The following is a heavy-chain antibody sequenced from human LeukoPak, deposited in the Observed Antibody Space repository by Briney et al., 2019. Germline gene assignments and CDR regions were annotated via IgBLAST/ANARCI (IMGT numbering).Heavy chain of an antibody. Sequence: SETPSLTCTVSGGSISSSSYYWGWIRQPPGKGLEWIGSIYYSGSTYYNPSLKSRVTISVDTSKNQFSLKLSSVTAADTAVYYCARGPYDFWSGYVGPWGQGTLVAVSS. CDR3: ARGPYDFWSGYVGP. CDR1: GGSISSSSYY. CDR2: IYYSGST. V-gene: IGHV4-39*07. D-gene: IGHD3-3*01. J-gene: IGHJ5*02.